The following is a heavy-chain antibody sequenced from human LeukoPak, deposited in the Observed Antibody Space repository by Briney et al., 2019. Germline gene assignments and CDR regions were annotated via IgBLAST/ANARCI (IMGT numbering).Heavy chain of an antibody. CDR3: TGETSSGYQDY. D-gene: IGHD3-22*01. V-gene: IGHV3-49*04. CDR1: GFTFGDYA. J-gene: IGHJ4*02. CDR2: IRSKAYGGTT. Sequence: GGSLRLSCTASGFTFGDYAMSWVRQAPGKGLEWVGFIRSKAYGGTTEYAASVKGRFTISRDDSKSIAYLQMNSLKTEDTAVYYCTGETSSGYQDYWGQGTLVTVSS.